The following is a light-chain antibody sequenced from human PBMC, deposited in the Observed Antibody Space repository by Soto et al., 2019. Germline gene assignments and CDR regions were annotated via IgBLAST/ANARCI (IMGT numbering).Light chain of an antibody. V-gene: IGLV2-23*02. CDR3: SSYAGSRTFV. J-gene: IGLJ3*02. Sequence: QSALTQPASVSGSPGQSISISYTGTTSDVGSHNFVSWYQQLPGKAPKLLIYEVTNRPSGTSNRFSGSKSGNTASLTISGLQAEDEADYYCSSYAGSRTFVFGGGTKVTVL. CDR2: EVT. CDR1: TSDVGSHNF.